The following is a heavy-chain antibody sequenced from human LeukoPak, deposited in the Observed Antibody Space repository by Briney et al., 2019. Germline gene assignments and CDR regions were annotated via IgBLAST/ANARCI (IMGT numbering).Heavy chain of an antibody. CDR2: INPSGGST. Sequence: ASVKVSCKASGYTFTSYYMHWVRQAPGQGLEWMGIINPSGGSTSYAQKFQGRVTMTRDTSTSTVYMELSSLRSEDTAVYYCARASDPYYDSSGYYSQYFQHWGQGTLVTVSS. J-gene: IGHJ1*01. CDR1: GYTFTSYY. D-gene: IGHD3-22*01. CDR3: ARASDPYYDSSGYYSQYFQH. V-gene: IGHV1-46*01.